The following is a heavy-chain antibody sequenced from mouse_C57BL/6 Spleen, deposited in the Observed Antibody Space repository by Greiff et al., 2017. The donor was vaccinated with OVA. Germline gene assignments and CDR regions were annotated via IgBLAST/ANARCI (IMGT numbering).Heavy chain of an antibody. D-gene: IGHD2-12*01. Sequence: EVKVEESGGGLVQPKGSLKLSCAASGFSFNTYAMNWVRQAPGKGLEWVARIRSKSNNYATYYADSVKDRFTISRDDSESMLYLQMNNLKTEDTAMYYCVRAYYTDWYCDVWGTGTTVTVSS. CDR1: GFSFNTYA. V-gene: IGHV10-1*01. CDR2: IRSKSNNYAT. CDR3: VRAYYTDWYCDV. J-gene: IGHJ1*03.